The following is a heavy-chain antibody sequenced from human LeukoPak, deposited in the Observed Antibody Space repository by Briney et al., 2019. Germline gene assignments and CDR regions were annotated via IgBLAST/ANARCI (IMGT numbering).Heavy chain of an antibody. Sequence: PGGSLRLSCAASGFTVSWNYMTWVRQAPGKGLEWVSVIYSDDRTYYAESVKGRFTISRDNSKNTMYLQMKSLRVEDTAVYYCATPTRPRGRGDAFDNWGQGTMVTVSS. CDR2: IYSDDRT. J-gene: IGHJ3*02. CDR1: GFTVSWNY. D-gene: IGHD3-10*01. CDR3: ATPTRPRGRGDAFDN. V-gene: IGHV3-66*01.